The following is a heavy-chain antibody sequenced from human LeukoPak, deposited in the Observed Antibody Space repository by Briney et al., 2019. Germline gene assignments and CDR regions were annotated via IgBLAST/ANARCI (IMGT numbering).Heavy chain of an antibody. V-gene: IGHV1-46*01. CDR3: VSDSSYYGSGNSYNGFNWFDS. D-gene: IGHD3-10*01. CDR2: INPSGAYT. Sequence: ASVKVSCKASGYTFTSYYIHWVRQAPGQGLEWMGIINPSGAYTSYAQKFQGRVTMTRDTSTSTVYMELSSLRSEDTAVYYCVSDSSYYGSGNSYNGFNWFDSWGQGTLVTVSS. J-gene: IGHJ5*01. CDR1: GYTFTSYY.